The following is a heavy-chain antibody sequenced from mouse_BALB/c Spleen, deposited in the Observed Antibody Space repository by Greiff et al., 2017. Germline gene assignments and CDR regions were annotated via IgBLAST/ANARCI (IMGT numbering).Heavy chain of an antibody. CDR2: INPYNGAT. CDR1: GYSFTGYY. CDR3: ATDGNYSYWYFDV. J-gene: IGHJ1*01. V-gene: IGHV1-31*01. D-gene: IGHD2-1*01. Sequence: EVKLMESGPELVKPGASVKISCKASGYSFTGYYMHWVKQSHVKSLEWIGRINPYNGATSYNQNFKDKASLTVDKSSSTAYMELHSLTSEDSAVYYCATDGNYSYWYFDVWGAGTTVTVSS.